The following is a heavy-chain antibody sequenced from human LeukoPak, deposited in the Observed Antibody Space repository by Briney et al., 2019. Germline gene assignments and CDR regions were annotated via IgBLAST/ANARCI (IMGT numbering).Heavy chain of an antibody. CDR1: GYTFTSYA. CDR2: INAGNGNT. J-gene: IGHJ4*02. V-gene: IGHV1-3*01. D-gene: IGHD3-3*01. Sequence: ASVTVSCKASGYTFTSYAMHWVRQAPGQRLEWMGWINAGNGNTKYSQKFQGRVTITRDTSASTAYMELSSLRSEDTAVYYCARETSPREESYYDFWSGYWYFDYWGQGTLVTVSS. CDR3: ARETSPREESYYDFWSGYWYFDY.